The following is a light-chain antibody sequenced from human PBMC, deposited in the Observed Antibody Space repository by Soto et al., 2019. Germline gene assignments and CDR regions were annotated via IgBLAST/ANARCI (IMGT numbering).Light chain of an antibody. J-gene: IGLJ1*01. V-gene: IGLV2-14*01. CDR2: EVS. CDR1: SSDVGGYNY. CDR3: SSYTSSSTYV. Sequence: LTQPASVSGSPGQSITISCTGTSSDVGGYNYVSWYQQHPGKAPKLMIYEVSNRPSGVSNRFSGSKSGNTASLPISGLQAEDEADYYCSSYTSSSTYVFGTGTKVTVL.